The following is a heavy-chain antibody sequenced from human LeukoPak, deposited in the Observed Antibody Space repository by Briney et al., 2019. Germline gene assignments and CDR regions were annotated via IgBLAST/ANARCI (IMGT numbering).Heavy chain of an antibody. Sequence: PGRSLRHSCTGSGFTSDDYGINWVRQAPGKGLEWVGFIRSKAYGGTTEFAASVKDRFTISRDDSKSIAYLQMNSLKTEDTAVYYCTRDSVYSYGLTELGFWGQGTLVTVSS. CDR2: IRSKAYGGTT. V-gene: IGHV3-49*04. D-gene: IGHD5-18*01. J-gene: IGHJ4*02. CDR3: TRDSVYSYGLTELGF. CDR1: GFTSDDYG.